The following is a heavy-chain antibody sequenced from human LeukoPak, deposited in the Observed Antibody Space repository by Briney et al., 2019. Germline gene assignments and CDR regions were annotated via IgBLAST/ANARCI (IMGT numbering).Heavy chain of an antibody. CDR2: ISSSGSTI. D-gene: IGHD5-12*01. CDR3: ARAPVGMRGYDGNYHWYFDL. Sequence: GGSLRLSCAASGFTFSDYYMSWIRQAPGKGLEWVSYISSSGSTIYYADSVKGRFTISRDNAKNSLYLQMNSLRAEDTAVYYCARAPVGMRGYDGNYHWYFDLWGRGTLVTVSS. V-gene: IGHV3-11*04. CDR1: GFTFSDYY. J-gene: IGHJ2*01.